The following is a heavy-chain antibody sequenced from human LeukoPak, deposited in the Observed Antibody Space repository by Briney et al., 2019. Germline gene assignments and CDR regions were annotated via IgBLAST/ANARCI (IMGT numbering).Heavy chain of an antibody. CDR2: IRYDGSNK. Sequence: GGSLRLSCAASGFTFSSYGMHWVRQAPGKGLEWVAFIRYDGSNKYYADSVKGRFTISRDNSKNTLYLQMNSLRAEDTAVYYCAKVDSGYDSPYFDYWGQGTLVTVSS. J-gene: IGHJ4*02. D-gene: IGHD5-12*01. CDR3: AKVDSGYDSPYFDY. CDR1: GFTFSSYG. V-gene: IGHV3-30*02.